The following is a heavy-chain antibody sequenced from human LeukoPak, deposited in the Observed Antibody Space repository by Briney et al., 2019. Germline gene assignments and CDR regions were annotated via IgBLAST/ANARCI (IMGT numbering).Heavy chain of an antibody. CDR1: GLTLSAYG. J-gene: IGHJ3*02. Sequence: PGRSLRLSCAASGLTLSAYGMHWVRQAPGKGLEWVAVISYDGSDKYYADSVKGRFTISRDNSKNTLYLQMDSLEVEDTAVYFCAKDDRVFWKAFDIWGKGTMVTVSS. V-gene: IGHV3-30*18. CDR2: ISYDGSDK. CDR3: AKDDRVFWKAFDI. D-gene: IGHD1-1*01.